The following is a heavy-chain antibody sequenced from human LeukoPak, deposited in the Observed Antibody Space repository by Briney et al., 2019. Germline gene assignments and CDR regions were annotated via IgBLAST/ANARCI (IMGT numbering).Heavy chain of an antibody. J-gene: IGHJ4*02. Sequence: GASVKVSCKASGYTFTSYYMHWVRQAPGQGLEWMGIINPSGGSTSYAQKFQGRVTMTRDMSTSTVYMELSSLRSEDTAVYYCARLSGSYYFDYWGQGTLVTVSS. CDR1: GYTFTSYY. CDR3: ARLSGSYYFDY. D-gene: IGHD1-26*01. V-gene: IGHV1-46*01. CDR2: INPSGGST.